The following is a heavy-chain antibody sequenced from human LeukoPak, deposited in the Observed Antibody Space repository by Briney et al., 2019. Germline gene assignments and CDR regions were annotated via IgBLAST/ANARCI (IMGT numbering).Heavy chain of an antibody. D-gene: IGHD3-9*01. J-gene: IGHJ4*02. CDR3: ARDFFDLGSYFDY. CDR2: IGASNGNT. V-gene: IGHV1-18*01. CDR1: GYTFTSYG. Sequence: ASVKVSCKTSGYTFTSYGISWVRQAPGQGLEWMGWIGASNGNTNYAQKFQGRVTMTTDTSTSTAYMELRSLGSDDTAVYYCARDFFDLGSYFDYWGQGALVTVSS.